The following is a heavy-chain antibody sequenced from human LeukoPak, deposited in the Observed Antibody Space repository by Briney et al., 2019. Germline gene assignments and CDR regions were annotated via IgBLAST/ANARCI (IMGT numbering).Heavy chain of an antibody. D-gene: IGHD2-2*01. CDR3: ARDIVVVPAAMAYYYYGMDV. V-gene: IGHV1-18*01. CDR2: ISAYNGNT. J-gene: IGHJ6*02. CDR1: GYTFTRYG. Sequence: ASVKVSCKASGYTFTRYGISGVRQAPGQGLEWMGWISAYNGNTNYAQKLQGRVTMTTDTSTSTAYMELRSLRSDDTAVYYCARDIVVVPAAMAYYYYGMDVWGQGTTVTVSS.